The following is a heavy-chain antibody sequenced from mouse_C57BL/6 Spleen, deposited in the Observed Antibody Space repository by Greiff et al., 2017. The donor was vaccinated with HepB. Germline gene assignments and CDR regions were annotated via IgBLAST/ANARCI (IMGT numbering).Heavy chain of an antibody. D-gene: IGHD1-1*01. V-gene: IGHV5-17*01. CDR3: ARVITTVVATYWYFDV. J-gene: IGHJ1*03. CDR2: ISSGSSTI. CDR1: GFTFSDYG. Sequence: EVHLVESGGGLVKPGGSLKLSCAASGFTFSDYGMHWVRQAPEKGLEWVAYISSGSSTIYYADTVKGRFTISRDNAKNTLFLQMTSLRSEDTAMYYCARVITTVVATYWYFDVWGTGTTVTVSS.